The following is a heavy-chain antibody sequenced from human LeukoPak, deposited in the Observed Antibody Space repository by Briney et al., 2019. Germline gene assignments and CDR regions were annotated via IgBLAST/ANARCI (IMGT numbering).Heavy chain of an antibody. V-gene: IGHV3-21*01. Sequence: GGSLRLSCAASGFTFSSYAMSWVRQAPGKGLEGVSSITSSSSYIYYADSVKGRFTISRDNAKNSLYLQMNSLRAEDTAVYYCARTFVVVTAEDAFDIWGQGTMVTVSS. J-gene: IGHJ3*02. CDR1: GFTFSSYA. CDR3: ARTFVVVTAEDAFDI. D-gene: IGHD2-21*02. CDR2: ITSSSSYI.